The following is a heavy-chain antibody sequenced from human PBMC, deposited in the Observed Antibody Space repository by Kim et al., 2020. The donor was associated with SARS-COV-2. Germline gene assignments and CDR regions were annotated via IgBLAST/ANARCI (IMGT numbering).Heavy chain of an antibody. V-gene: IGHV3-30*04. Sequence: GGSLRLSCAASGFTFSSYAMHWVRQAPGKGLEWVAVISYDGSNKYYADSVKGRFTISRDNSKNTLYLQMNSLRAEDTAVYYCARDHFIVGATHFDYWGQGTLVTVSS. D-gene: IGHD1-26*01. CDR2: ISYDGSNK. J-gene: IGHJ4*02. CDR1: GFTFSSYA. CDR3: ARDHFIVGATHFDY.